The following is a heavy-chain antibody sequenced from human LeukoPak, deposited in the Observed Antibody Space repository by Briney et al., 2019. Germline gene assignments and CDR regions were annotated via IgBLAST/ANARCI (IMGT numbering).Heavy chain of an antibody. CDR3: ARAADTVATAPDY. V-gene: IGHV3-53*01. CDR2: MYNDGST. CDR1: GFTVSSKY. J-gene: IGHJ4*02. D-gene: IGHD5-12*01. Sequence: PGGSLRLSCAASGFTVSSKYMSWVRQAPGKGLGWVSVMYNDGSTHYADSVKGRFTISRDNSKNTLYLQMNSLTAEDTAVYYCARAADTVATAPDYWGQGTLVTVSS.